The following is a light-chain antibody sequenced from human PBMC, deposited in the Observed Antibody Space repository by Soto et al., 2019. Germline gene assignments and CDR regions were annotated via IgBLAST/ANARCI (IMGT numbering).Light chain of an antibody. CDR3: ASYAGNNNLV. Sequence: QSVLTQPPSASGCPGQSVTISCTGTSSDVGAYNHVSWYQHHPGKAPKLMIYEVSERPSGVPDRFSGSKSGNTASLTVSGLQAEDEADYYCASYAGNNNLVFGAGTKVTVL. CDR2: EVS. J-gene: IGLJ2*01. CDR1: SSDVGAYNH. V-gene: IGLV2-8*01.